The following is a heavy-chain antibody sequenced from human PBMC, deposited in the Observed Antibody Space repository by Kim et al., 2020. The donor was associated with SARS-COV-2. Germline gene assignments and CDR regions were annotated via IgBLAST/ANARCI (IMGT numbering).Heavy chain of an antibody. J-gene: IGHJ4*02. CDR3: SKSRAFDY. Sequence: SGGRRFSQKFQGRVTVTRDTSISTAYMELSGLRSDDTAVYYCSKSRAFDYWGQGTLVTVSS. V-gene: IGHV1-2*02. CDR2: SGGR. D-gene: IGHD1-26*01.